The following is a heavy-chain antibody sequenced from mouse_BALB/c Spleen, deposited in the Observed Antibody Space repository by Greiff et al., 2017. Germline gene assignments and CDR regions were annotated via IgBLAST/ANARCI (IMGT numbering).Heavy chain of an antibody. Sequence: VQLQQSGPGLVKPSQSLSLTCTVTGYSITSDYAWNWIRQFPGNKLEWMGYISYSGSTSYNPSLKSRISITRDTSKNQFFLQLNSVTTEDTATYYCARKALIYDGYYDYAMDYWGQGTSVTVSS. D-gene: IGHD2-3*01. V-gene: IGHV3-2*02. J-gene: IGHJ4*01. CDR1: GYSITSDYA. CDR3: ARKALIYDGYYDYAMDY. CDR2: ISYSGST.